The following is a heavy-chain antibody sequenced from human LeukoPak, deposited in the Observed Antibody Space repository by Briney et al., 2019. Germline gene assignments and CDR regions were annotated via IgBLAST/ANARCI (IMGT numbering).Heavy chain of an antibody. CDR3: AKWGDYDILTGYYVSDF. J-gene: IGHJ4*02. Sequence: GASLRLSCAASGFIFRNYAMSWVRQAPGKGLEWVSAITGSGDTTYYADSVKGRFTISRDNSKNTLYVEMNTLKAEDTAVYYCAKWGDYDILTGYYVSDFWGQGTLVTVSS. D-gene: IGHD3-9*01. CDR1: GFIFRNYA. CDR2: ITGSGDTT. V-gene: IGHV3-23*01.